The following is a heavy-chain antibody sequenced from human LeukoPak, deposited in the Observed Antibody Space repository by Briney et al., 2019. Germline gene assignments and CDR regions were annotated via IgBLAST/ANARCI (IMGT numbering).Heavy chain of an antibody. CDR2: IYPGDSDT. J-gene: IGHJ5*02. V-gene: IGHV5-51*01. CDR1: GYSFTSYW. CDR3: ARHVVVVAATPRNWFDP. D-gene: IGHD2-15*01. Sequence: GESLKISCKGSGYSFTSYWIGWVRQMPGKGLEWMGIIYPGDSDTRYSPSFQGQVTISADKSISTAYLQWGSLKASDTAMYYCARHVVVVAATPRNWFDPWGQGTLVTVSS.